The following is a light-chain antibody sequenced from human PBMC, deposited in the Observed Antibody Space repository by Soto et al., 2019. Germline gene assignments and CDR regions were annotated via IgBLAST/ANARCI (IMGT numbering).Light chain of an antibody. V-gene: IGLV2-8*01. J-gene: IGLJ1*01. Sequence: QSALAQPPSASGSPGQSVTISCTGTSSDVGGYNYVSWYQQHPGKAPKLMIYEVSKRPSGVPDRFSGSKSGNTASLTVSGLQGEDEADYYCSSYAGRNNFYVFGTGTKVTVL. CDR1: SSDVGGYNY. CDR2: EVS. CDR3: SSYAGRNNFYV.